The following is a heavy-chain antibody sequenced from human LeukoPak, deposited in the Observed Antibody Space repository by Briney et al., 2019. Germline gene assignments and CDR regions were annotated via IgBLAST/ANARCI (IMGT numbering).Heavy chain of an antibody. V-gene: IGHV3-48*03. CDR1: GFTFSIYE. D-gene: IGHD6-13*01. CDR3: ARVSHSQQPLDY. Sequence: GGSLRPSCAASGFTFSIYEMNWVRQAPGKGLECLAYIDGSGSTAYYVDSVKGRFTLSRDNTKNSLYLQMNSLRAEDTAVYYCARVSHSQQPLDYWGQGTLVTVSS. J-gene: IGHJ4*02. CDR2: IDGSGSTA.